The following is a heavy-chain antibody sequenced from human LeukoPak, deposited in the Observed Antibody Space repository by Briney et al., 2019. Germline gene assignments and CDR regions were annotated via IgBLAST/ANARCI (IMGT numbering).Heavy chain of an antibody. D-gene: IGHD1-1*01. J-gene: IGHJ4*02. CDR3: LNEHGG. Sequence: ASVRVSCKASGYTFTGSYMHWVRQAPGQGFEWVGWISPASGATKYAQNFQGRVTLTTDTSITTAYMELSSLTSDDTASYYCLNEHGGWGQGTPVTVSS. CDR1: GYTFTGSY. CDR2: ISPASGAT. V-gene: IGHV1-2*02.